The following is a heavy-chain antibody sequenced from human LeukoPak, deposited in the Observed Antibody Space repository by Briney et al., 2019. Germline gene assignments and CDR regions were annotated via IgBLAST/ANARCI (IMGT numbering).Heavy chain of an antibody. D-gene: IGHD3-3*01. Sequence: PGGSLRLSCAASGFTFSSYAMSWVRQAPGKGLEWVSAISGSGGSTYYADSVKGRFTISRDNSKNTLYLQMNSLRAEDTAVYYCTKDQTDFWSGFYDHWGQGTLVTVSS. CDR3: TKDQTDFWSGFYDH. CDR2: ISGSGGST. V-gene: IGHV3-23*01. CDR1: GFTFSSYA. J-gene: IGHJ4*02.